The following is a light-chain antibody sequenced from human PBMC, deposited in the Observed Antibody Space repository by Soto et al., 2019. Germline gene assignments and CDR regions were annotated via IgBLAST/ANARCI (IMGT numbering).Light chain of an antibody. CDR3: QQYDTWPPIT. J-gene: IGKJ5*01. CDR2: GAS. V-gene: IGKV3-15*01. CDR1: QTVTSN. Sequence: EIVMTQSPVTLSVSPGERATLSCRASQTVTSNLAWYQQKPGQPPRLLIYGASTRATGLPDRFSGSGSGTEFTLTISSLQPEDFAVYYCQQYDTWPPITFGQGTRLEIK.